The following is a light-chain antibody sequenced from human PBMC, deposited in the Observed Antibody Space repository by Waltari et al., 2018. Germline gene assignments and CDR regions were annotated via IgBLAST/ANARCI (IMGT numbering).Light chain of an antibody. J-gene: IGKJ2*01. CDR1: HNISNY. Sequence: DIQITQSPSSLSASVGDRVTITCQASHNISNYLNWYQQKPGKAPKLLIYDASNLETGVPSRFSGSGSGTDFSFTISSLQPEDIATYYCQQFDNLVYTFGQGTKLEIK. V-gene: IGKV1-33*01. CDR3: QQFDNLVYT. CDR2: DAS.